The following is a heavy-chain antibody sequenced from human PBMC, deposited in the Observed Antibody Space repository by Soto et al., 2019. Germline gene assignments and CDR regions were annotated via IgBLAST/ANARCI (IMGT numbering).Heavy chain of an antibody. CDR2: INAGNGNT. J-gene: IGHJ4*02. V-gene: IGHV1-3*01. D-gene: IGHD5-18*01. CDR1: GYTFTIYA. Sequence: ASVKVSCKASGYTFTIYAMHCVLQAPGQRLEWMGWINAGNGNTKYSQKFQGRVTITRDTSASTAYMELSSLRSEDTAVYYCARVPGIQLWVPYDYWGQGTLVTVSS. CDR3: ARVPGIQLWVPYDY.